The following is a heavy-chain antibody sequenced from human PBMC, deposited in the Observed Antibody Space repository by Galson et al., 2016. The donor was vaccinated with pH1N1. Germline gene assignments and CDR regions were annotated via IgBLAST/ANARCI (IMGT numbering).Heavy chain of an antibody. J-gene: IGHJ4*02. Sequence: SVKVSCKASGYTFTGYYMHWVRQAPGQGLEWMGWINPNSGGRNYAQKFQGRVTMTRDTSISTAYMGLSRLRSDDTAVYSCARGSGYSGYDPEYYFDYWGQGTLVTVSS. V-gene: IGHV1-2*02. CDR1: GYTFTGYY. CDR3: ARGSGYSGYDPEYYFDY. D-gene: IGHD5-12*01. CDR2: INPNSGGR.